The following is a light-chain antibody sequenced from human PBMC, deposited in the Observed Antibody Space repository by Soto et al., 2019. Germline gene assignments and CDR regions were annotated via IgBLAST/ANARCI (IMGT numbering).Light chain of an antibody. CDR2: GAY. Sequence: EIVMTQSPATLSVSPGERATLSCRASQSVSSNLAWYQQKPGQAPRLLIYGAYTRATGIPARFSGSGSGTGFTLTISSLQSEDVAFYYCKQYNNSPRTFGQGTKVEIK. CDR3: KQYNNSPRT. J-gene: IGKJ1*01. CDR1: QSVSSN. V-gene: IGKV3-15*01.